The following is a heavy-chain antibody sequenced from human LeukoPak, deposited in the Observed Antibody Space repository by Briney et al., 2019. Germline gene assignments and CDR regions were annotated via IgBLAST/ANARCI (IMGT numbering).Heavy chain of an antibody. D-gene: IGHD5-18*01. Sequence: GGSLRLSCAASGFTFSNYWMSWVRQSPGRELEWVANIDQDGSAEYYVDSVGGRFTVSRDNAKNSLYLQIDSLRAEDTAVYYCARADNYGLILDYWGRGTLVTVSS. V-gene: IGHV3-7*04. CDR2: IDQDGSAE. J-gene: IGHJ4*02. CDR1: GFTFSNYW. CDR3: ARADNYGLILDY.